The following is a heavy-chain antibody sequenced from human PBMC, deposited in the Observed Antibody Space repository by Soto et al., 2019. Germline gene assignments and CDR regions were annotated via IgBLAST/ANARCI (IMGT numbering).Heavy chain of an antibody. J-gene: IGHJ6*02. D-gene: IGHD1-1*01. CDR3: ARDLRGTRSDDYSGMDV. V-gene: IGHV1-2*04. CDR1: GYIFTGYY. CDR2: INPNSGGT. Sequence: GASVKVSCKASGYIFTGYYMHWVRQAPGQGLEWMGWINPNSGGTNYAQKFQGWVTMTRDTSISTAYMELSRLRSDDTAVYYCARDLRGTRSDDYSGMDVWGQGTTVTVSS.